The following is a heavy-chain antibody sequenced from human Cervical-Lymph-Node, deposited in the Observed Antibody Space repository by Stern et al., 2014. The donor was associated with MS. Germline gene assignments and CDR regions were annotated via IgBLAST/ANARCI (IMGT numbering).Heavy chain of an antibody. CDR1: GHTFAD. V-gene: IGHV1-3*04. CDR3: TSLSGPLDS. J-gene: IGHJ5*01. Sequence: QVQLVQSGAEVKKPGASVKVSCKASGHTFADHCVRQAPGPRLEWMGRIITGNGDTNYSQKFQGRVTITRDTFASTAYMELRSLRSEDTAVYYCTSLSGPLDSWGQGTLVTVSS. D-gene: IGHD3-10*01. CDR2: IITGNGDT.